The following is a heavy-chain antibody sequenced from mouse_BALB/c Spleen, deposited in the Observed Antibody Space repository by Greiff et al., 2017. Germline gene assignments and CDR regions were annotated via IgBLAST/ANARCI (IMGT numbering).Heavy chain of an antibody. V-gene: IGHV5-6-5*01. CDR1: GFTFSSYA. CDR2: ISSGGST. Sequence: EVQGVESGGGLVKPGGSLKLSCAASGFTFSSYAMSWVRQTPEKRLEWVASISSGGSTYYPDSVKGRFTISRDNARNILYLQMSSLRSEDTAMYYCARGESAYWGQGTLVTVSA. J-gene: IGHJ3*01. CDR3: ARGESAY.